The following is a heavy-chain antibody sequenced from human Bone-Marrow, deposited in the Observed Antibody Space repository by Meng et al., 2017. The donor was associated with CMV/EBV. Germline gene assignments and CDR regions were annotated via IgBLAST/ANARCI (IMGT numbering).Heavy chain of an antibody. CDR3: ARGRIVLMVYAPRVCYFDL. D-gene: IGHD2-8*01. Sequence: GSLRLSCAVYGGSFSGYYWSWIRQPPGKGLEWIGEINHSGSTNYNPSLKSRLTISVDTSKNQFSLKLSSVTAADTAVYYCARGRIVLMVYAPRVCYFDLWGRGNLVPVSS. J-gene: IGHJ2*01. V-gene: IGHV4-34*01. CDR1: GGSFSGYY. CDR2: INHSGST.